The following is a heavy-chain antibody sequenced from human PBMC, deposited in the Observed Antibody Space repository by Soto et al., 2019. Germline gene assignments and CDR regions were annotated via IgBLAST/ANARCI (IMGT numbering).Heavy chain of an antibody. CDR3: ARDPISKYYYDSSGSADDAFDI. Sequence: EVQLVESGGGLIQPGGSLRLSCAASGFTVSSNYMSWVRQAPGKGLEWVSVIYSGGSTYYADSVKGRFTISRDNSKNTLYLQMNSLRAEDTAVYYCARDPISKYYYDSSGSADDAFDIWGQGTMVTVSS. J-gene: IGHJ3*02. CDR1: GFTVSSNY. CDR2: IYSGGST. V-gene: IGHV3-53*01. D-gene: IGHD3-22*01.